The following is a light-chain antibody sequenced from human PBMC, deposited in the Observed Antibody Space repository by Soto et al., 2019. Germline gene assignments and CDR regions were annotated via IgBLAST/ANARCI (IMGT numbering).Light chain of an antibody. CDR1: QSISSH. CDR2: AAS. Sequence: IQITQSPSTLSASVGDRVTITCRASQSISSHLNWYQQKPGKAPKLLIYAASSLQSGVPSRFSGSGSGTDFTLTISSLQPEDFATYYCQQSYSTLTWTFGQGTKVDIK. V-gene: IGKV1-39*01. CDR3: QQSYSTLTWT. J-gene: IGKJ1*01.